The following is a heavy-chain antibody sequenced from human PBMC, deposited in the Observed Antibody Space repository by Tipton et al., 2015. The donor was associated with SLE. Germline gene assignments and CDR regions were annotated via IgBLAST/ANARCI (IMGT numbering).Heavy chain of an antibody. CDR1: GGSISGYY. J-gene: IGHJ3*02. D-gene: IGHD3-16*01. V-gene: IGHV4-59*01. CDR2: MYYSGTT. Sequence: TLSLTCTVSGGSISGYYWSWIRQPPGKELEWIGYMYYSGTTNYNPSLKSRVTMSVDRSKNQFSLKLDSVTAADTGVYFCALRGHDAFDIWGQGTMVTVSS. CDR3: ALRGHDAFDI.